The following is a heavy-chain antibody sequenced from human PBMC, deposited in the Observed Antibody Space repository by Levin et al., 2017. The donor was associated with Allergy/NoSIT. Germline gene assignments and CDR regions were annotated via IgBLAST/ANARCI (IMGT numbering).Heavy chain of an antibody. CDR2: IIPIFGTA. Sequence: KISCKASGGTFSSYAISWVRQAPGQGLEWMGGIIPIFGTANYAQKFQGRVTITADESTSTAYMELSSLRSEDTAVYYCARAYDFWSGYYTEYYFDYWGQGTLVTVSS. J-gene: IGHJ4*02. D-gene: IGHD3-3*01. CDR3: ARAYDFWSGYYTEYYFDY. CDR1: GGTFSSYA. V-gene: IGHV1-69*01.